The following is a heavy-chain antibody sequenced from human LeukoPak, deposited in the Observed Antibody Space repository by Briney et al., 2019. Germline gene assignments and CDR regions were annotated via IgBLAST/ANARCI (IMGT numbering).Heavy chain of an antibody. J-gene: IGHJ4*02. CDR3: AKLSLETYSSGWYSDY. CDR2: INPSGGST. Sequence: ASVKVSCKASGYTFTSYYMHWVRQAPGQGLEWMGIINPSGGSTSYAQKFQGRVTMTRDMSTSTVYMELSSLRSEDTAVYYCAKLSLETYSSGWYSDYWGQGTLVTVSS. V-gene: IGHV1-46*01. D-gene: IGHD6-19*01. CDR1: GYTFTSYY.